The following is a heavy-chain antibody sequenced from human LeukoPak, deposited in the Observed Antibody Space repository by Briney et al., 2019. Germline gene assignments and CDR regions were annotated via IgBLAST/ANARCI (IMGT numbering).Heavy chain of an antibody. V-gene: IGHV1-18*01. D-gene: IGHD6-13*01. J-gene: IGHJ4*02. CDR2: ISAYNGNT. Sequence: GASVKVSCKASGYTFTSYGISWVRQAPGQGLEWMGWISAYNGNTNYAQKLQGRVTMTTDTSTSTAYMELRSPRSGDTAVYYCAREVRWAAGTSRRKYDYWGQGTLVTVSS. CDR1: GYTFTSYG. CDR3: AREVRWAAGTSRRKYDY.